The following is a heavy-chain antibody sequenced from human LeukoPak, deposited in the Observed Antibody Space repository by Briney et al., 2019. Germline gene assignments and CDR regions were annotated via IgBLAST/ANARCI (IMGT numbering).Heavy chain of an antibody. J-gene: IGHJ5*02. V-gene: IGHV3-74*01. Sequence: GGSLRLSCAASGFTSSGYWMHWVRQAPGKGLEWVSRINIDGATTNYADFVKGRFTISRDNAKNTLHLQMNSLRADDTAVYYCVRGAVGTGVWFDPWGQGTLVTVSS. CDR3: VRGAVGTGVWFDP. D-gene: IGHD1-26*01. CDR2: INIDGATT. CDR1: GFTSSGYW.